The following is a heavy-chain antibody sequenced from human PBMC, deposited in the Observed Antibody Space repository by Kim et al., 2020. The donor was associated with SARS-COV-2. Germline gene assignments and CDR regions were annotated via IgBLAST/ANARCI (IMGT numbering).Heavy chain of an antibody. Sequence: GGSLRLSCVASGFTFSSYSINWVRQAPGKGLEWVAYMSSSGTFIFYADSVKGRFTISRDSAKNSVYLQMNSLRDEDTAVYYCARDKDWAFDYWGQGTLVT. J-gene: IGHJ4*02. D-gene: IGHD2-21*01. CDR1: GFTFSSYS. CDR2: MSSSGTFI. CDR3: ARDKDWAFDY. V-gene: IGHV3-21*01.